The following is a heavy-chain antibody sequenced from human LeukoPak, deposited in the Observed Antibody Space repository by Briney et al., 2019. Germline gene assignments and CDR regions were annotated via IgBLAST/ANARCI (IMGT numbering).Heavy chain of an antibody. Sequence: SETLSLTCTVSGGSISSYYWSWIRQPPGKGLEWIGYIYYSGSTNYNPSLKSRVTISVDTSKNQFSLKLSCVTAADTAVYYCARSHWSAPFDYWGQGTLVTVSS. J-gene: IGHJ4*02. V-gene: IGHV4-59*08. CDR2: IYYSGST. CDR1: GGSISSYY. CDR3: ARSHWSAPFDY. D-gene: IGHD2-8*02.